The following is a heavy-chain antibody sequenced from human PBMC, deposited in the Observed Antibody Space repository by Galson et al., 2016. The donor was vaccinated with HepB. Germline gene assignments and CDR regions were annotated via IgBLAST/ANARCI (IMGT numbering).Heavy chain of an antibody. CDR3: ARRNYDFWSGYWGFDP. CDR2: IYYSGST. Sequence: ETLSLTCTVSGGSISSSSYYWAWIRQPPGRGLEWIGSIYYSGSTYYNPSLKSRLTISVDTSQNQFSLRLRSMTAADTAVYYCARRNYDFWSGYWGFDPWGQGTLVTVSS. J-gene: IGHJ5*02. V-gene: IGHV4-39*01. CDR1: GGSISSSSYY. D-gene: IGHD3-3*01.